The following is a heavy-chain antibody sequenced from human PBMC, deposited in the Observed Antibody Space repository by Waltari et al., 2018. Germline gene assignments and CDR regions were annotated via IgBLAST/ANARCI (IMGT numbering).Heavy chain of an antibody. CDR2: ISTSGTSI. CDR3: MSSLISGTTL. V-gene: IGHV3-48*03. CDR1: GFTFSNYA. J-gene: IGHJ4*02. Sequence: EVQLVQSGGGLLQPGGSVRLSCAASGFTFSNYAMNWVRQAPGKGLEWISHISTSGTSIYYADSVRGRFTISSDNTKNSLYLQMNSLRAEDTAVYYCMSSLISGTTLWGQGTLVTVSS. D-gene: IGHD1-20*01.